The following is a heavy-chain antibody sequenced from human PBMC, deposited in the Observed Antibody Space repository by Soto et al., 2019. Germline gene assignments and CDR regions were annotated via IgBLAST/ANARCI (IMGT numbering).Heavy chain of an antibody. V-gene: IGHV4-4*02. CDR1: GGSISSSNW. Sequence: SETLSLTCAVSGGSISSSNWWSWVRQPPGKGLEWIGEIYHSGSTNYNPSLKSRVTISVDKSKNQFSLKLSSVTAADTAVYYCARGYYYGSGGYHNWFDPWGQGTLVTVSS. CDR2: IYHSGST. D-gene: IGHD3-10*01. J-gene: IGHJ5*02. CDR3: ARGYYYGSGGYHNWFDP.